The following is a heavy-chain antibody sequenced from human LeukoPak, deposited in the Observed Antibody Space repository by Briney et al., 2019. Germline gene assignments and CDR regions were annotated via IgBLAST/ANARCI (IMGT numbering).Heavy chain of an antibody. D-gene: IGHD4-17*01. CDR2: IYYSGST. Sequence: SETLSLTCTVSGGSIGTYYWTWIRQPPGRGLEWIGYIYYSGSTNFNPSLKSRVTISVDTSKNQFSLKLSSVTAADTAVYYCARDRPFTVTPFDYWGQGTLVTVSS. CDR1: GGSIGTYY. V-gene: IGHV4-59*12. J-gene: IGHJ4*02. CDR3: ARDRPFTVTPFDY.